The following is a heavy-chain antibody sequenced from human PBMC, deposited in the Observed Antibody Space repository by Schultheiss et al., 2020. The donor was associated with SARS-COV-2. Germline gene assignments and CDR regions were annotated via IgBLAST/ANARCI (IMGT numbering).Heavy chain of an antibody. V-gene: IGHV3-23*01. CDR1: GFTFSSYA. Sequence: GGSLRLSCAASGFTFSSYAMSWVRQAPGKGLEWVSAISGSGGSTYYADSVKGRFTISRDNAKNSLYLQMNSLRAEDTAVYYCARARRGVERQQLAYWYFDLWGRGTLVTVSS. CDR2: ISGSGGST. J-gene: IGHJ2*01. CDR3: ARARRGVERQQLAYWYFDL. D-gene: IGHD6-13*01.